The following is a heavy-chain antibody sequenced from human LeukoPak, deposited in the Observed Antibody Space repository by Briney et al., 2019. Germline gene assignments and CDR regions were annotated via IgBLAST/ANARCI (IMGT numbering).Heavy chain of an antibody. J-gene: IGHJ5*01. CDR1: EFTFSSYA. CDR3: ARNASNRSNWFDF. CDR2: ISGSGGDK. V-gene: IGHV3-23*01. Sequence: PGGSLRLSCEASEFTFSSYAMTRVRQAPGKGLEWVSAISGSGGDKYYADSVRGRFTVSRDNSKNTLYLQMDSLRAEDTAVYYCARNASNRSNWFDFWGQGTLVTV.